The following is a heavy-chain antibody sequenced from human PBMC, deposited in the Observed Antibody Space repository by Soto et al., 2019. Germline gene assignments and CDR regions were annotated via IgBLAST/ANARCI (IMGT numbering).Heavy chain of an antibody. J-gene: IGHJ4*02. CDR1: GFTFSSYS. Sequence: PGGSLRLSCAASGFTFSSYSMNWVRQAPGKGLEWVSSISSSSSYIYYADSVKGRFTISRDNAKNSLYLQMNSLRAEDTAVYYCARGWVDVYCGGDCSLLYYFDYWGQGTLVTVSS. CDR2: ISSSSSYI. CDR3: ARGWVDVYCGGDCSLLYYFDY. D-gene: IGHD2-21*02. V-gene: IGHV3-21*01.